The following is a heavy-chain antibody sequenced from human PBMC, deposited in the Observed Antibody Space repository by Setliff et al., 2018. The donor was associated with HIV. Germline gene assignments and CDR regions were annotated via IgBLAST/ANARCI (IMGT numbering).Heavy chain of an antibody. J-gene: IGHJ4*02. D-gene: IGHD2-21*02. Sequence: GESLKISCKGFGYSFTNFWIGWVRQMPGKGLEWMGAMFPGDSDTRYSPSFQGRVTLSADKSISTAYLQWSSLQTSDSGMYYCARGIAALTASFDSWGQGSLVTVSS. CDR3: ARGIAALTASFDS. V-gene: IGHV5-51*01. CDR1: GYSFTNFW. CDR2: MFPGDSDT.